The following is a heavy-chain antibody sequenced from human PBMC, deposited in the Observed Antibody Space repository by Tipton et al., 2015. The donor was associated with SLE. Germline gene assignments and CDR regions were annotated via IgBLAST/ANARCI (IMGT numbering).Heavy chain of an antibody. CDR1: GGSISSSSYY. J-gene: IGHJ2*01. D-gene: IGHD2-2*01. CDR3: ARRLVAAANDWYFGL. CDR2: IYYSGNT. Sequence: TLSLTCNVSGGSISSSSYYWGWIRQPPGKGLEWIGSIYYSGNTYYNPSLKSRVTISVDTSKNQFSLTLSSMTAADTAVYYCARRLVAAANDWYFGLWGRGTLVTVSS. V-gene: IGHV4-39*07.